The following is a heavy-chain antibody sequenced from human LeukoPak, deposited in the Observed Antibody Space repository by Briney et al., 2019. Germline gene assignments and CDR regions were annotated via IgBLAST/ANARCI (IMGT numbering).Heavy chain of an antibody. Sequence: PGESLKISCKGSGYSFTSYWIGWVRQMPGKGLEWMGIIYPGDSDTRYSPSFQGQVTISADKSISTAYLQWSSLKASDTAMYYCARSTRMTWIQLWLQGADFDIWGQGTMVTVSS. V-gene: IGHV5-51*01. J-gene: IGHJ3*02. CDR1: GYSFTSYW. CDR3: ARSTRMTWIQLWLQGADFDI. CDR2: IYPGDSDT. D-gene: IGHD5-18*01.